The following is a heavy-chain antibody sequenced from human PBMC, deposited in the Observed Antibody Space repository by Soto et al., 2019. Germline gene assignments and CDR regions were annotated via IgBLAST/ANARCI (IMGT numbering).Heavy chain of an antibody. CDR3: ARHKYYDSSGYYYYGMDV. CDR1: GYSFTSYW. Sequence: PGESLKISCKGSGYSFTSYWISWVRQMPGKGLEWMGRIDPSDSYTNYSPSFQGHVTISADKSISTAYLQWSSLKASDTAMYYCARHKYYDSSGYYYYGMDVWRQGTTVTVSS. CDR2: IDPSDSYT. V-gene: IGHV5-10-1*01. D-gene: IGHD3-22*01. J-gene: IGHJ6*02.